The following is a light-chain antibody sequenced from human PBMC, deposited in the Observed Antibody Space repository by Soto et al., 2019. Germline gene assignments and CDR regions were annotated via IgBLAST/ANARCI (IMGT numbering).Light chain of an antibody. CDR1: QNIDTY. V-gene: IGKV1-39*01. CDR2: VSS. J-gene: IGKJ2*01. CDR3: QQSYSTPHT. Sequence: DIQMTQSPSSLSAFVGDRVTISCRASQNIDTYLHWYQQKPGKAPKVLIYVSSNLLSGVPSRFSGSGSGTDFTLTINSLQPEDFGTYYCQQSYSTPHTFGQGTKLQIK.